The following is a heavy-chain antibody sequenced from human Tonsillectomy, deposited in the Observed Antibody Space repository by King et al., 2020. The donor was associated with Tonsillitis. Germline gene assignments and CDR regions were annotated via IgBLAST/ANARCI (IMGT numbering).Heavy chain of an antibody. Sequence: VQLQESGPGLVKPSETLSLTCTVSGGSISSYYWSWVRQPPGKGLEWIGYIFYSGRTTYNPSLKSRVTISVDTSKNQFSLKLNSVTAADTAVYYCAKCLFDSNLWYYYYYMDVWGKGTTVTVSS. CDR2: IFYSGRT. CDR3: AKCLFDSNLWYYYYYMDV. J-gene: IGHJ6*03. D-gene: IGHD4-11*01. V-gene: IGHV4-59*01. CDR1: GGSISSYY.